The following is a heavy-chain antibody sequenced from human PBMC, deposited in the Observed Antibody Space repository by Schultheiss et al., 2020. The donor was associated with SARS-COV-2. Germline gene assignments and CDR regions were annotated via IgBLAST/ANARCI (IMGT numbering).Heavy chain of an antibody. V-gene: IGHV1-24*01. CDR2: FDPEDGET. J-gene: IGHJ5*02. CDR3: ATGGGIGATKAWFDP. Sequence: ASVKVSCKVSGYTLTELSMHWVRQAPGKGLEWMGGFDPEDGETIYAQKFQGRVTMTEDTSTDTAYMELSSLRSEDTAVYYCATGGGIGATKAWFDPWGQGTLVTVSS. CDR1: GYTLTELS. D-gene: IGHD1-26*01.